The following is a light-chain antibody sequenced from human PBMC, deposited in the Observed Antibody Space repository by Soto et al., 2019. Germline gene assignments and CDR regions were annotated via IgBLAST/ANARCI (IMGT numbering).Light chain of an antibody. CDR3: SSYTSSSAPGV. Sequence: QSVLSQPASVSGSPGQSITISCTGTSSDIGGHDFVSWYQQHPGKAPKLIIYDVSNRPSGVSNLFSGSKSGNTASLTVSVLQAEDEADYYSSSYTSSSAPGVFGGGTKLTVL. J-gene: IGLJ2*01. CDR1: SSDIGGHDF. V-gene: IGLV2-14*01. CDR2: DVS.